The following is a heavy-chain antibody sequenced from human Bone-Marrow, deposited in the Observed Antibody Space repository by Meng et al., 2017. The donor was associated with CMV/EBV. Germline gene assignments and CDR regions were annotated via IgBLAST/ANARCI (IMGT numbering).Heavy chain of an antibody. Sequence: SETLSLTCAVYGGSFSGYYWSWIRQPPGKGLEWIGEINHSGSTNYNPSLKSRVTISVDTSKNQFSLKLSSVTAADTAVYYCARGRGYCSSTSCYYYYGMDVWGQGTTVTVAS. CDR3: ARGRGYCSSTSCYYYYGMDV. CDR1: GGSFSGYY. CDR2: INHSGST. J-gene: IGHJ6*02. V-gene: IGHV4-34*01. D-gene: IGHD2-2*01.